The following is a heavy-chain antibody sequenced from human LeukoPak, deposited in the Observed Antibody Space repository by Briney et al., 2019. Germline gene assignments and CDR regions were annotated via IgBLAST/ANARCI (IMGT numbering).Heavy chain of an antibody. J-gene: IGHJ4*02. D-gene: IGHD3-3*01. V-gene: IGHV4-34*01. CDR3: ARDSRVYDFWSGYPFDY. CDR1: GGSFSGYY. CDR2: INHSGST. Sequence: PSETLSLTCAVYGGSFSGYYWSWIRQPPGKGLEWIGEINHSGSTNYNPSLKSRVTIPVDTSKNQFSLKLSSVTAADTAVYYCARDSRVYDFWSGYPFDYWGQGTLVTVSS.